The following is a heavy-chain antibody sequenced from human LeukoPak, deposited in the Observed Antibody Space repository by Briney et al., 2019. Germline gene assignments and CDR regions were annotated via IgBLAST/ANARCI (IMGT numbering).Heavy chain of an antibody. CDR2: ISGSGDST. CDR3: ARERITMVRGILDDAFDI. CDR1: GFTFSSHA. D-gene: IGHD3-10*01. J-gene: IGHJ3*02. V-gene: IGHV3-23*01. Sequence: GGSLRLSCAASGFTFSSHAMSWVRQAPGKGLEWVSGISGSGDSTYYADSVKGRFTISRDNSKNTLYLQMNNLRAEDTAVYYCARERITMVRGILDDAFDIWGQGTMVTVSS.